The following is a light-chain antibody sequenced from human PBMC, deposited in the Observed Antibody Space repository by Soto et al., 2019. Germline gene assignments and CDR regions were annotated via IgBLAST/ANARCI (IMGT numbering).Light chain of an antibody. CDR2: GAS. CDR1: QSVSSN. V-gene: IGKV3-15*01. CDR3: QQYNNWPRT. J-gene: IGKJ1*01. Sequence: EIVMTQSPATLSVSPGERATLSCRASQSVSSNLAWYQQKPRQAPSLLIYGASTRATGIPARFSGSGSGTEFTLTISSLQSEDFAVYSCQQYNNWPRTFGQGTKVDIK.